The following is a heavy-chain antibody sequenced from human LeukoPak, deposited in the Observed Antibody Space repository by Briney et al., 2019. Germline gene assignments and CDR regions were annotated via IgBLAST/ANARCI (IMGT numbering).Heavy chain of an antibody. V-gene: IGHV3-48*04. Sequence: GGSLRLSCAASGFTFSSHAMTWVRQAPGKGLEWVSYISSSSSTIYYADSVKGRFTISRDNAKNSLYLQMNSLRAEDTAVYYCARGALLYYYDSSGYYRNWFDPWGQGTLVTVSS. J-gene: IGHJ5*02. CDR1: GFTFSSHA. D-gene: IGHD3-22*01. CDR2: ISSSSSTI. CDR3: ARGALLYYYDSSGYYRNWFDP.